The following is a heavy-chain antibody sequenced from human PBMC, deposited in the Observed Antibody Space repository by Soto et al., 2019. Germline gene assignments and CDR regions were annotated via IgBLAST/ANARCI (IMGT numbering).Heavy chain of an antibody. Sequence: WVRQAPSRGLEWLGRTYYRSKWYNDYAVSVKSRITINPDTSKNQFSLQLNSVTPEDAAVYYCARDGTXVVVPAAIAYYYYGMDVWGQGTTVTVSS. CDR2: TYYRSKWYN. CDR3: ARDGTXVVVPAAIAYYYYGMDV. J-gene: IGHJ6*02. V-gene: IGHV6-1*01. D-gene: IGHD2-2*01.